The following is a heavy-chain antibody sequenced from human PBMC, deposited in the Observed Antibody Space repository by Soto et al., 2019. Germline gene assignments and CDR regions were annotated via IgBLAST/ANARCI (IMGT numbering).Heavy chain of an antibody. D-gene: IGHD2-2*01. V-gene: IGHV4-59*11. Sequence: QVQLQESGPGLVKPSETLSLTCTVSGGSINNHYWSWIRQPPGKGLEWIGYIYYSGSAYYNPSLKSRVTLSVDLSKHQFSLNLTSLAAADTDIYSCARAIWYSEYWGQGTLVTVS. CDR3: ARAIWYSEY. J-gene: IGHJ4*02. CDR2: IYYSGSA. CDR1: GGSINNHY.